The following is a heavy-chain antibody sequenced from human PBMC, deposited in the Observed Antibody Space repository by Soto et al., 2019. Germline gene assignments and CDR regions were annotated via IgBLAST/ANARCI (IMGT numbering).Heavy chain of an antibody. V-gene: IGHV3-30*18. CDR2: LSYDGSDK. CDR3: AKDQSHAFDI. J-gene: IGHJ3*02. CDR1: GFTFSTYG. Sequence: QVQLVESGGGVVQPGRSLRLSCEAFGFTFSTYGMYWVRQAPGKGLEWVAVLSYDGSDKYYADSVKGRFTISRDNSKNTLYLQMNSLRAEDTAVYYCAKDQSHAFDIWGQGTMVTVSS.